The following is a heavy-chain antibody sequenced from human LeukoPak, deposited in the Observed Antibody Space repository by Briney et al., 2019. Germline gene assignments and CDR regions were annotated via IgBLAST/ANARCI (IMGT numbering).Heavy chain of an antibody. CDR2: IYYSGST. D-gene: IGHD2-2*01. V-gene: IGHV4-59*01. CDR1: GGSISSYY. CDR3: ARDRLRYCSSTSCIDAFDI. J-gene: IGHJ3*02. Sequence: SETLSLTCTVSGGSISSYYWSWIRQPPGKGLEWIGYIYYSGSTNYNPSLKSRVTISVDTSKNQFSLKLSSVTAAVTAVYYCARDRLRYCSSTSCIDAFDIWGQGTMVTVSS.